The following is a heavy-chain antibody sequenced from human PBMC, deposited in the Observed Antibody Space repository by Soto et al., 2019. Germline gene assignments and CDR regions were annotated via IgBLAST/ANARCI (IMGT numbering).Heavy chain of an antibody. D-gene: IGHD1-20*01. CDR2: IIPIFGTA. V-gene: IGHV1-69*05. Sequence: QVQLVQSGAEVKKPGSSVKVSCKASGGTFSSYAISWVRQAPGQGLEWMGGIIPIFGTANYAQKFQGRVTITXXGXTSXAYMELSSLRSEDTAVYYCAREGITGSYYYYGMDVWGQGNTVTVSS. J-gene: IGHJ6*02. CDR1: GGTFSSYA. CDR3: AREGITGSYYYYGMDV.